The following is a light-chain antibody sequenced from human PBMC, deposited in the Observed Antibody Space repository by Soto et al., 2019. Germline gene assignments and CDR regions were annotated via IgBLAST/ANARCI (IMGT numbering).Light chain of an antibody. CDR1: QSISSD. CDR3: QQYNKWPPQYT. V-gene: IGKV3-15*01. CDR2: GAS. J-gene: IGKJ2*01. Sequence: EIVMTQSPATLSVSPGERATLSCRASQSISSDLAWYQQKPGQAPRLLIYGASTRATDIPARISGSGSGTDFTLTISTLQSEDFAVYYCQQYNKWPPQYTFGQGTKLEIK.